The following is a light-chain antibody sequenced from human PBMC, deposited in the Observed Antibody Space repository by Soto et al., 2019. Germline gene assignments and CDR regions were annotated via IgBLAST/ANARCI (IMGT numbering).Light chain of an antibody. CDR3: ISYRGSDTSYV. Sequence: QSVLTQPASVSGSPGQSITISCTGTSSDIGSYNYVALYQQFPGKTPKLIIYEVRNRPSGVSFRFSGSKSGNTASLTISGLQAEDEADYYCISYRGSDTSYVFGTGTKVTVL. CDR2: EVR. V-gene: IGLV2-14*01. J-gene: IGLJ1*01. CDR1: SSDIGSYNY.